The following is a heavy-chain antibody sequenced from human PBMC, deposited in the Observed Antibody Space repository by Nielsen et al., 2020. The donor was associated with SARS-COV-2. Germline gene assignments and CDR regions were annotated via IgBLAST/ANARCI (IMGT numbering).Heavy chain of an antibody. CDR1: GFTFSSYA. CDR3: ATSRGSDY. V-gene: IGHV3-21*01. J-gene: IGHJ4*02. CDR2: ISSSSSYI. D-gene: IGHD3-10*01. Sequence: GESLKISCAASGFTFSSYAMSWVRQAPGKGLEWVSSISSSSSYIYYADSVKGRFTISRDNAKNSLYLQMNSLRAEDTAVYYCATSRGSDYWGQGTLVTVSS.